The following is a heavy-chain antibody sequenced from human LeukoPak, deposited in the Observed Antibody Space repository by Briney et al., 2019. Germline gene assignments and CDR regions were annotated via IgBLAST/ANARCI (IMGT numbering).Heavy chain of an antibody. CDR2: MNPNSGNT. J-gene: IGHJ4*02. D-gene: IGHD5-12*01. Sequence: ASVNVSCKASGYTFTSYDINWVRQATGQGLEWMGWMNPNSGNTGYAQKFQGRVTMTRNTSISTAYMELSSLRSEDTAVYYCARGIVATTYYFDYWGQGTLVTVSS. CDR1: GYTFTSYD. CDR3: ARGIVATTYYFDY. V-gene: IGHV1-8*01.